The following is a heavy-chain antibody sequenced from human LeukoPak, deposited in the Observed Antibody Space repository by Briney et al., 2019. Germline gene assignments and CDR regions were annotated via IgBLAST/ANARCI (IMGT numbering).Heavy chain of an antibody. V-gene: IGHV3-7*01. D-gene: IGHD2-15*01. CDR1: GFPFTEYW. J-gene: IGHJ5*02. CDR3: VRGGDWFDP. Sequence: GGSLRLSCAASGFPFTEYWMSWVRQAPGKGLEWVANIKRDGGEKYYVDSMRGRFTISRDNAKNSLYLQMNSLRVEDTAVYYGVRGGDWFDPWGQGTLVTVSS. CDR2: IKRDGGEK.